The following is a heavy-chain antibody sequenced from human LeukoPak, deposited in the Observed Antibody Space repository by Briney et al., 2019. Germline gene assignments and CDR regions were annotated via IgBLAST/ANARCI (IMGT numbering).Heavy chain of an antibody. CDR1: GFTFGSYG. D-gene: IGHD4-17*01. CDR2: IRYDGGNK. J-gene: IGHJ6*02. CDR3: ARAGTTVTTGYYYGMDV. Sequence: GGSLRLSCAASGFTFGSYGMHWVRQAPGKGLEWVAFIRYDGGNKYHADSVKGRFTFSRDNSKNTLYLQMNSLRSEDTAVYYCARAGTTVTTGYYYGMDVWGQGTTVTVSS. V-gene: IGHV3-30*02.